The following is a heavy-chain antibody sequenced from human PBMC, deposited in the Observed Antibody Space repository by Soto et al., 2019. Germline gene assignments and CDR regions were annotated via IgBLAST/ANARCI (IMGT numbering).Heavy chain of an antibody. CDR3: ANRARGHSSGYPHLY. CDR2: ISGSGGST. D-gene: IGHD3-22*01. J-gene: IGHJ4*02. V-gene: IGHV3-23*01. CDR1: GFTFSSYA. Sequence: EVQLLESEGGLVQPGGSLRLSCAASGFTFSSYAMSWVRQAPGKGLEWVSAISGSGGSTYYADSVKGRFTISRDNSKNTLYLQMYSVRAEDTAVYYCANRARGHSSGYPHLYWGQGTLVTVSS.